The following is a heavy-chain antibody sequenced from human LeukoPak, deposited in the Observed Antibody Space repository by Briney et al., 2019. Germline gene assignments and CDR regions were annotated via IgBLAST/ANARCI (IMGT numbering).Heavy chain of an antibody. J-gene: IGHJ3*02. CDR1: GDSISSGDCY. V-gene: IGHV4-61*02. CDR2: ISSSGST. CDR3: ARGPYSYDSSGAFDI. Sequence: SQTLSLTCTVSGDSISSGDCYWSWIRQPAGKGLEWIGRISSSGSTNYNPSLKSRVTISVDTSKNQFSLKLSSVTAADTAVYFCARGPYSYDSSGAFDIWGQGTMVTVSS. D-gene: IGHD3-22*01.